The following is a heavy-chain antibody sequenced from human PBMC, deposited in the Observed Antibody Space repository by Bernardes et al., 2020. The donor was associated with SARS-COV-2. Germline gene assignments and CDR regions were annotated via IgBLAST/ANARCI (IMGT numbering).Heavy chain of an antibody. CDR1: GASFSGYY. CDR3: AGWGAHTAMAGGLDY. J-gene: IGHJ4*02. Sequence: SESLSLTCAVYGASFSGYYWSWIRQPPGKGLEWIGAIIHIGSTNYNPSLKSRVTIPVDTSKTQFSLKLSSGTAADTAVYYCAGWGAHTAMAGGLDYWGQGTLVTVSS. D-gene: IGHD5-18*01. CDR2: IIHIGST. V-gene: IGHV4-34*12.